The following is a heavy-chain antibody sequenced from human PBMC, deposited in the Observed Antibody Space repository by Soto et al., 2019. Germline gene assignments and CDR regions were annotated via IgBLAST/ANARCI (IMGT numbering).Heavy chain of an antibody. J-gene: IGHJ4*02. V-gene: IGHV4-31*03. CDR3: ATKPNGLYYFDY. CDR2: IYSSGVT. CDR1: GCTISTGVYY. Sequence: SETLSLTCPVSGCTISTGVYYWSWIRQHPGKGLEWIGYIYSSGVTYYDPSLKSRVTMSVDMSRNQFSLRLSSVTAADTALYYCATKPNGLYYFDYWGQGALVTVS. D-gene: IGHD2-8*01.